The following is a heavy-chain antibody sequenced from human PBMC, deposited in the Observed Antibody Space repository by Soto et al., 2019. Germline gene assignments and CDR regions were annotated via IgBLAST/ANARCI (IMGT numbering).Heavy chain of an antibody. V-gene: IGHV1-69*13. D-gene: IGHD3-3*01. CDR2: IIPIFGTA. Sequence: SVKVSCKASGGTFSSYAISWVRQAPGQGLEWMGGIIPIFGTANYAQKFQGRVTITADESTSTAYMELSSLRSEDTAVYYCANQQAPPRYDFWSGYGKREYYYYGMDVWGQGTTVTVS. J-gene: IGHJ6*02. CDR3: ANQQAPPRYDFWSGYGKREYYYYGMDV. CDR1: GGTFSSYA.